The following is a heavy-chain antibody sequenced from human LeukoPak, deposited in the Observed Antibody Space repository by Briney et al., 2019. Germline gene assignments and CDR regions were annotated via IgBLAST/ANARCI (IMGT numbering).Heavy chain of an antibody. CDR1: GYTFTSYG. D-gene: IGHD3-22*01. V-gene: IGHV1-18*01. CDR3: ARGRAYYYDSSGYYYLEELHGAFDI. CDR2: ISDYNGNT. Sequence: ASVKVSCKASGYTFTSYGISWVRQAPGQGLEWMGWISDYNGNTNYAQKLQGRVTMTTDTSTSTAYMELRSLRSDDTAVYYCARGRAYYYDSSGYYYLEELHGAFDIWGQGTMVTVSS. J-gene: IGHJ3*02.